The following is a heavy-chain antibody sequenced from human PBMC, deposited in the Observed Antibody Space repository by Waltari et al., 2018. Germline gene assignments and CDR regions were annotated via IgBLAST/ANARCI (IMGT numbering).Heavy chain of an antibody. CDR2: IIPIFGTA. D-gene: IGHD1-26*01. V-gene: IGHV1-69*05. J-gene: IGHJ6*03. CDR3: ARDVSSIVGAIHYMDV. CDR1: GGTFSSYA. Sequence: QVQLVQSGAEVKKPGSSVKVSCKASGGTFSSYAISWVRPAPGQGLEWMGGIIPIFGTANYAQKFQGRVTITTDESTSTAYMELSSLRSEDTAVYYCARDVSSIVGAIHYMDVWGRGTTVTVSS.